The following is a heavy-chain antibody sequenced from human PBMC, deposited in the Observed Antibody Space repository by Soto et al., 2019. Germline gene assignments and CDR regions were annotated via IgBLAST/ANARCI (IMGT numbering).Heavy chain of an antibody. CDR3: ARDVESGSSQYYYYYYGMDV. CDR2: ISYDGSNK. J-gene: IGHJ6*02. V-gene: IGHV3-30-3*01. D-gene: IGHD1-26*01. CDR1: GFTFSSYA. Sequence: TGGSLRLSCAASGFTFSSYAMHWVRQAPGKGLEWVAVISYDGSNKYYADSVKGRFTISRDNSKNTLYLQMNSLRAEDTAVYYCARDVESGSSQYYYYYYGMDVWGQGTTVTVS.